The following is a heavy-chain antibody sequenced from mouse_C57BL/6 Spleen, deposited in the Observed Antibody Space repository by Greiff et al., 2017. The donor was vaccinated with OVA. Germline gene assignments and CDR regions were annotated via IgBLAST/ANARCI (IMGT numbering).Heavy chain of an antibody. CDR2: INPGSGGT. D-gene: IGHD1-1*01. J-gene: IGHJ2*01. CDR3: ARDGRYYFDY. V-gene: IGHV1-54*01. Sequence: VKLMESGAELVRPGTSVKVSCKASGYAFTNYLIEWVKQRPGQGLEWIGVINPGSGGTNYNEKFKGKATLTADKSSSTAYMQLSSLTSEDSAVYFCARDGRYYFDYWGQGTTLTVSS. CDR1: GYAFTNYL.